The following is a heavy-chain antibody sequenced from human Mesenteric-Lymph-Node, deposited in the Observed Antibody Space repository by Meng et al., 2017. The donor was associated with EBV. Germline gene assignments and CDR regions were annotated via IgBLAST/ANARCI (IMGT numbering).Heavy chain of an antibody. CDR2: INPNSGDI. D-gene: IGHD2-2*01. Sequence: QVPLVQSGAEVKKPGASVKVSCKASGYTFTAYYIHWVRQAPGQGLEWMGRINPNSGDINYAQKFQGRVTVTRDTSIGTAYMELSRLTSDDTAVYYCARALVGCSSTSCYLDPWGQGTLVTVSS. J-gene: IGHJ5*02. CDR1: GYTFTAYY. V-gene: IGHV1-2*06. CDR3: ARALVGCSSTSCYLDP.